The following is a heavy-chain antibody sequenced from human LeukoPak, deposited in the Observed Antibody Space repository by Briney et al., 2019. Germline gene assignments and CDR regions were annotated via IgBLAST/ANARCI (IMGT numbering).Heavy chain of an antibody. V-gene: IGHV3-66*01. CDR2: IYGGGDA. J-gene: IGHJ5*02. CDR3: ARVQFQWFDP. CDR1: GFTFSITY. Sequence: GGSLRLSCTASGFTFSITYMAWVRQAPGKGLEWVSVIYGGGDAYYADSVKGRFIIARDNSKKALSLQMNNLRVDDTAVYYCARVQFQWFDPWGPGTLVTVSS. D-gene: IGHD6-19*01.